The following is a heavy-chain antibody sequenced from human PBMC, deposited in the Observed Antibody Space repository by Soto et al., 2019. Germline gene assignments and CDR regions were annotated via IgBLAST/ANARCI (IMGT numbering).Heavy chain of an antibody. V-gene: IGHV3-53*04. J-gene: IGHJ6*03. CDR1: GFVVTGNY. D-gene: IGHD3-10*01. Sequence: EVQLVESGGGLVQPGKSLRLSCAASGFVVTGNYMSWVRQAPGKGLEWVSVIYSGGVTYYADSVKGRFTISRDKSKNTLDLQMNSLRLEDTAVYYCARGSLSDVVHYYRYYYLDVWGVGTTVTVSS. CDR2: IYSGGVT. CDR3: ARGSLSDVVHYYRYYYLDV.